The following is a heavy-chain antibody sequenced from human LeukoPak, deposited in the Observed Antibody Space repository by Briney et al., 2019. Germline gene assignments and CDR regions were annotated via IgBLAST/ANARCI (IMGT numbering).Heavy chain of an antibody. V-gene: IGHV4-30-4*01. D-gene: IGHD3-3*01. CDR2: IYYSGST. CDR1: GGSLSSGDYY. CDR3: ARALYDFWSGYNWFDP. J-gene: IGHJ5*02. Sequence: PSETLSLTCTVSGGSLSSGDYYWSWLRQPPGTGLEWVGYIYYSGSTYYNPSLKSRVTISVDTSKNQFSLKLSSVTAADTAVYYCARALYDFWSGYNWFDPWGQGTLVTVSS.